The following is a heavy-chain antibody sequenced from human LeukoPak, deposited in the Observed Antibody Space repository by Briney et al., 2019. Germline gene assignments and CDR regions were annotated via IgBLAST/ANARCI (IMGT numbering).Heavy chain of an antibody. D-gene: IGHD3-10*01. V-gene: IGHV5-51*01. CDR1: GYSFTSYW. J-gene: IGHJ3*02. CDR3: ARRYGSGSYTDAFDI. CDR2: IYPGDSDT. Sequence: GESLKISCKGSGYSFTSYWIGWVRQMPGKGLEWMGIIYPGDSDTRYSPSFQGQVTISADKSISTAYPQWSSLKASDTAMYYCARRYGSGSYTDAFDIWGQGTMVTVSS.